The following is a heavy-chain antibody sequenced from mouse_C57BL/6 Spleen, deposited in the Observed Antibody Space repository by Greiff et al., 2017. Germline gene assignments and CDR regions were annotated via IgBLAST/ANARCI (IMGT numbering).Heavy chain of an antibody. D-gene: IGHD1-1*01. Sequence: QVHVKQCGAELAKPGASVKLSCKASGYTFPSYWMHWVKQRPGQGLEWIGYIHPSSGYTKYNQKFKDKATLTADKSSSTAYMQLSSLTYEDSAVYYCARYNDGSSYAMDYWGQGTSVTVSS. V-gene: IGHV1-7*01. CDR3: ARYNDGSSYAMDY. CDR1: GYTFPSYW. CDR2: IHPSSGYT. J-gene: IGHJ4*01.